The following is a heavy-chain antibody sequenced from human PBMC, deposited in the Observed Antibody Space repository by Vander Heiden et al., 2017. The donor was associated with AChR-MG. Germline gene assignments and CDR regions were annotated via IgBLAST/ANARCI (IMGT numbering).Heavy chain of an antibody. Sequence: QVQLVQSGAEVKKPGSSVKVSCKASGGTFSSYAISWVRQAPGQGLEWMGGIIPIFGTANYAQKFQGRVTITADKSTSTAYMELSSLRSEDTAVYYCARAWLERGSYYYYGMDVWGQGTTVTVSS. CDR1: GGTFSSYA. V-gene: IGHV1-69*06. CDR2: IIPIFGTA. J-gene: IGHJ6*02. D-gene: IGHD3-22*01. CDR3: ARAWLERGSYYYYGMDV.